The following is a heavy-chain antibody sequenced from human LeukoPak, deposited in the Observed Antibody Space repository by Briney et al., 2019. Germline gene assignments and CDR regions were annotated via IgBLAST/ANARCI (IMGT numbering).Heavy chain of an antibody. D-gene: IGHD3-22*01. Sequence: ASETLSLTCAVYGGSFSGYYWSWIRQPPGKGLEWIGEINHSGSTNYNPSLKSRVTISVDTSKNQFSLKLSSVTAADTAVYYCARGKNVKYYYDSSGYTYWGQGTLVTVSS. CDR2: INHSGST. CDR1: GGSFSGYY. V-gene: IGHV4-34*01. J-gene: IGHJ4*02. CDR3: ARGKNVKYYYDSSGYTY.